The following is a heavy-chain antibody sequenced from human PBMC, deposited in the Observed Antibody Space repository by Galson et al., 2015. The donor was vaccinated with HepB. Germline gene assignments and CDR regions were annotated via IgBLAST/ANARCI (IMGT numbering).Heavy chain of an antibody. Sequence: SLRLSCAASGFTFSSYDMHWVRQATGKGLEWVSAIGTAGDTYYPGSVKGRFTISRENAKNSLYLQMNSLRAGDTAVYYCARGTMVRGVISQLLYSERGAFDIWGQGTMVTVSS. J-gene: IGHJ3*02. CDR2: IGTAGDT. CDR3: ARGTMVRGVISQLLYSERGAFDI. CDR1: GFTFSSYD. V-gene: IGHV3-13*01. D-gene: IGHD3-10*01.